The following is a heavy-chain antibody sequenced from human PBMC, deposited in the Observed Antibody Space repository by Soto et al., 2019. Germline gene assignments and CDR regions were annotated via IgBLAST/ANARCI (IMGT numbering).Heavy chain of an antibody. CDR1: GFTFSSYS. CDR2: ISSSSSYI. J-gene: IGHJ6*03. CDR3: ASGLDDYYYYMDV. Sequence: EVQLVESGGGLVKPGGSLRLSCAASGFTFSSYSMNWVRQAPGKGLEWVSSISSSSSYIYYADSVKGRFTISRDNAKNSLYLQMNSLRAEDTAVYYCASGLDDYYYYMDVWGKGTTVTVSS. V-gene: IGHV3-21*01.